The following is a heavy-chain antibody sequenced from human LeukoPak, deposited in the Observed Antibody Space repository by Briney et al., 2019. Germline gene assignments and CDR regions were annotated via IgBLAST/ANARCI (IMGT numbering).Heavy chain of an antibody. D-gene: IGHD2-21*02. Sequence: SETLSLTCTVSGGSISRGRYYGSWIRQPAGKGLEWIGRIYTSGSTNYNPSLKSRVTISVDTSKNQFSLKLSSVTAADTAVYYCARAASVTAIYFDYWGQGTLVTVSS. CDR2: IYTSGST. J-gene: IGHJ4*02. V-gene: IGHV4-61*02. CDR1: GGSISRGRYY. CDR3: ARAASVTAIYFDY.